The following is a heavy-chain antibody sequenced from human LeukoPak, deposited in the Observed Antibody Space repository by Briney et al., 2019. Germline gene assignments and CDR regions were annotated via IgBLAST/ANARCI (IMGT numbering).Heavy chain of an antibody. D-gene: IGHD6-13*01. J-gene: IGHJ3*02. CDR1: GGSISSSSYY. V-gene: IGHV4-39*07. Sequence: SETLSLTCTVSGGSISSSSYYWGWIRQPPGKGLEWIGSIYYSGSTYYNPSLKSRVTISVDTSKNQFSLKLSSVTAADTAVYYCARETAAAKDDAFDIWGQGTMVTVSS. CDR3: ARETAAAKDDAFDI. CDR2: IYYSGST.